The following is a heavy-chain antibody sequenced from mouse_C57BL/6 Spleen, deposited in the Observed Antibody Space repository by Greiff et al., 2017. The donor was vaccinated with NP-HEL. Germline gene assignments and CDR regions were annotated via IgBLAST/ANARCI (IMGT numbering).Heavy chain of an antibody. Sequence: QVHVKQPGAELVKPGASVKLSCKASGYTFTSYWMHWVKQRPGQGLEWIGMIHPNSGSTNYNEKFKSKATLTVDKSSSTAYMQLSSLTSEDSAVYYCARSPHWFAYWGQGTLVTVSA. CDR2: IHPNSGST. J-gene: IGHJ3*01. CDR3: ARSPHWFAY. CDR1: GYTFTSYW. V-gene: IGHV1-64*01.